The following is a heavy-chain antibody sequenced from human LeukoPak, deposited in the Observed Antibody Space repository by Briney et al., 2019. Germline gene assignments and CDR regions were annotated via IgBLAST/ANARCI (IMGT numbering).Heavy chain of an antibody. D-gene: IGHD5-24*01. Sequence: SGPTLVNPTQTLTLTCTFSGFSLSTSGMCVSWIRQPPGKALEWLALIDWDDDKYYSTSLKTRLTISKDTSKNQVVLTMTNIDPVDTATYYCARSREMATVYYFDYWGQGTLVTVSS. CDR1: GFSLSTSGMC. V-gene: IGHV2-70*01. J-gene: IGHJ4*02. CDR2: IDWDDDK. CDR3: ARSREMATVYYFDY.